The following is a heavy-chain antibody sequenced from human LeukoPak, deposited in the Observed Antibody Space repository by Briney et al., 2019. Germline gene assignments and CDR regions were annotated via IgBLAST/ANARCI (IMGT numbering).Heavy chain of an antibody. CDR2: IYYSGST. CDR3: ARVGRIAAAVEGAFDI. CDR1: GGSISSGDYY. D-gene: IGHD6-13*01. V-gene: IGHV4-61*08. Sequence: PSETLSLTCTVSGGSISSGDYYWSWIRQPPGKGLEWIGYIYYSGSTNYNPSLKSRVTISVDTSKNQFSLKLSSVTAADTAVYYCARVGRIAAAVEGAFDIWGQGTMVTVSS. J-gene: IGHJ3*02.